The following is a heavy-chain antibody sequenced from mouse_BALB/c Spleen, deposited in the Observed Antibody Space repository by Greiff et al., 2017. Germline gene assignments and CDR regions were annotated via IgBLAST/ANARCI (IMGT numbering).Heavy chain of an antibody. CDR1: GFTFSSYY. V-gene: IGHV5-6-2*01. Sequence: EVQVVESGGGLVKPGGSLKLSCAASGFTFSSYYMSWVRQTPEKRLELVAAINSNGGSTYYPDTVKGRFTISRDNAKNTLYLQMSSLKSEDTALYYCARIDRYAYAMDYWGQGTSVTVSS. CDR2: INSNGGST. CDR3: ARIDRYAYAMDY. D-gene: IGHD2-14*01. J-gene: IGHJ4*01.